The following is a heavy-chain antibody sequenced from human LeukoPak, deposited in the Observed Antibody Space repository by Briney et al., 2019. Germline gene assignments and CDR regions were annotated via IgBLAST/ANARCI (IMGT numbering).Heavy chain of an antibody. CDR3: ARHSISCSGDRCYALGFFDY. CDR2: INWNGGST. J-gene: IGHJ4*02. Sequence: PGGSLRLSCAASGFTFDDYGMSWVRQAPGKGLEWVSGINWNGGSTGYADSVKGRFTISRDNAKNSLYLQMNSLRAEDTALYYCARHSISCSGDRCYALGFFDYWGQGTLVTVSS. D-gene: IGHD2-15*01. CDR1: GFTFDDYG. V-gene: IGHV3-20*04.